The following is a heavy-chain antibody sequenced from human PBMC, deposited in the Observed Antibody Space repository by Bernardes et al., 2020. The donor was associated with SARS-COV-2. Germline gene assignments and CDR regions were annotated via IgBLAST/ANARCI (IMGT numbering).Heavy chain of an antibody. Sequence: GGSLRLSCAASGFTFRSYAMSWVRQAPGKGLEWVSAISGSGGSPYYADSVKGRFTISRDNSKNTLYLQMNSLRAEDTAVYYCATHDKYSSGWFDWGQGTLVTVSS. CDR3: ATHDKYSSGWFD. V-gene: IGHV3-23*01. J-gene: IGHJ4*02. D-gene: IGHD6-19*01. CDR1: GFTFRSYA. CDR2: ISGSGGSP.